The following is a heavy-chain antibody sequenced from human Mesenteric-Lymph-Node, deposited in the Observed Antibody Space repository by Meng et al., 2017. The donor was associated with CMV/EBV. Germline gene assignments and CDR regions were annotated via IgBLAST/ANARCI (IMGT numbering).Heavy chain of an antibody. CDR3: AHRRRTETVATIFDF. V-gene: IGHV2-5*02. CDR1: LTAPGAG. Sequence: LTAPGAGVRWIRQTPGKALGWLTLVYWDSDNRYNPSLRPRLTITSDTSKSQVVLRMTNMDPVDTATYYCAHRRRTETVATIFDFWGQGTLVTVSS. J-gene: IGHJ4*02. D-gene: IGHD5-12*01. CDR2: VYWDSDN.